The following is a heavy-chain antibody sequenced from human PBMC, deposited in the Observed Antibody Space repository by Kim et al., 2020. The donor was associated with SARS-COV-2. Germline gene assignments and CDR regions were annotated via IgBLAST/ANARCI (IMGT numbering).Heavy chain of an antibody. D-gene: IGHD3-9*01. CDR1: GYSFTSYW. CDR2: IYPGDSDT. Sequence: GESLKISCKGSGYSFTSYWIGWVRQMPGKGLEWMGIIYPGDSDTRYSPSFQGQVTISADKSISTAYLQWSSLKASDTAMYYCARIDSGILTGYYRGWFDPWGQGTLVTVSS. CDR3: ARIDSGILTGYYRGWFDP. J-gene: IGHJ5*02. V-gene: IGHV5-51*01.